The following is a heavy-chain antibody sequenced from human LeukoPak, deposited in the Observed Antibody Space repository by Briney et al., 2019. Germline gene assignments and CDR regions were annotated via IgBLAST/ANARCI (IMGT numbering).Heavy chain of an antibody. V-gene: IGHV4-59*01. J-gene: IGHJ6*03. D-gene: IGHD6-19*01. CDR3: ARDKAVPGTGVFGSYYYYYMDV. CDR2: ISYSGST. Sequence: PSQTLSLTCTVSGGSISNYYWSWIRQPPGKGLEWIGYISYSGSTNYNPSLKSRVTISVDTSKNQFSLKLSSVTAADTAVYYCARDKAVPGTGVFGSYYYYYMDVWGKGTTVTVSS. CDR1: GGSISNYY.